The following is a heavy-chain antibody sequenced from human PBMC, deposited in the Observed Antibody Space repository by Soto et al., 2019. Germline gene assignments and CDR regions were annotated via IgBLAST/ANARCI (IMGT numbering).Heavy chain of an antibody. CDR3: AGWAVGIMIFGVPKDY. V-gene: IGHV4-34*01. Sequence: SETLSLTCVVSAGSFSGHFWSWIRQPPGKGLEWIGEINHSGSTNYNPSLKSRVTKSVDSSKNQFSLRLSSVTAADTAVYYCAGWAVGIMIFGVPKDYWGQGALVTVSS. D-gene: IGHD3-3*01. CDR1: AGSFSGHF. J-gene: IGHJ4*02. CDR2: INHSGST.